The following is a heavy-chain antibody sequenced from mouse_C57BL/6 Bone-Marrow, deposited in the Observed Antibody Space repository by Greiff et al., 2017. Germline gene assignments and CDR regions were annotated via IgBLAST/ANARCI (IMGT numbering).Heavy chain of an antibody. V-gene: IGHV1-53*01. J-gene: IGHJ3*01. CDR3: ASENDGYCVTFLFAY. CDR2: INPSNGGT. D-gene: IGHD2-3*01. Sequence: VQLQQPGTELVKPGASVKLSCKASGYTFTSYWMHWVKQRPGQGLEWIGNINPSNGGTNYNEKFKSKATLTLDKSSSTADMQLSSLTSEDSAVYYCASENDGYCVTFLFAYWGQGTLVTVSA. CDR1: GYTFTSYW.